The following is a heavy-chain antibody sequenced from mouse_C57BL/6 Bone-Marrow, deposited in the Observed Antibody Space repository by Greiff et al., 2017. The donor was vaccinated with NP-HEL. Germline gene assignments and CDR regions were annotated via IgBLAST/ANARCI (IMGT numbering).Heavy chain of an antibody. J-gene: IGHJ2*01. V-gene: IGHV1-26*01. CDR2: INPNNGGT. D-gene: IGHD2-12*01. CDR3: VPYDYFDY. CDR1: GYTFTDYY. Sequence: EVQLQQSGPELVKPGASVKISCKASGYTFTDYYMNWVKQSHGKSLEWIGDINPNNGGTSYNQKFKGKATLTVDNSSSTAYMELRSLTSEDSAVYYCVPYDYFDYWGQGTTLTVSS.